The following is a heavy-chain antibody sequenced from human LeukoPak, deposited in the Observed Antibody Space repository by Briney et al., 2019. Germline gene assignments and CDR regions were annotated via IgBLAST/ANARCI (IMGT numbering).Heavy chain of an antibody. V-gene: IGHV1-2*06. CDR3: ASFGGWYNLFDY. Sequence: ASVKVSCKASGYTFTGYYMHWVRRAPGQGLEWMGRINPNSGGTNYAQKFQGRVTMTRDTSISTAYMELSRLRSDDTAVYYCASFGGWYNLFDYWGQGTLVTVSS. CDR1: GYTFTGYY. CDR2: INPNSGGT. D-gene: IGHD6-19*01. J-gene: IGHJ4*02.